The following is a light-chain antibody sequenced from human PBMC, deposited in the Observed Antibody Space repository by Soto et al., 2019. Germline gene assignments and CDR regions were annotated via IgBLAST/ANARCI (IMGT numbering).Light chain of an antibody. CDR2: SAS. CDR3: HPGHNCPLT. Sequence: EIVMTQSPATLSVSPGERATLSCRASQSISTELAWSQQKPGQPPRLLIYSASTRATGVPARFTGSGSGSECTLTISGLQSEDCAVYYCHPGHNCPLTFGQGTRLEI. V-gene: IGKV3-15*01. CDR1: QSISTE. J-gene: IGKJ2*01.